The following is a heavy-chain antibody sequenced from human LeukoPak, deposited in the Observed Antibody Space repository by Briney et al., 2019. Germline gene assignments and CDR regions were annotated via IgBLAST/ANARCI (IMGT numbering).Heavy chain of an antibody. Sequence: GGSLRLSCAASGFTFSSYAMHWVRQAPGKGLEWVAVISYDGSNKYYADSVKGRFTISRDNSKNTLYLQMNSLRAEDTAVYYCARVSNSSPKLGYWGQGTLVTVSS. CDR3: ARVSNSSPKLGY. CDR2: ISYDGSNK. J-gene: IGHJ4*02. D-gene: IGHD6-13*01. CDR1: GFTFSSYA. V-gene: IGHV3-30-3*01.